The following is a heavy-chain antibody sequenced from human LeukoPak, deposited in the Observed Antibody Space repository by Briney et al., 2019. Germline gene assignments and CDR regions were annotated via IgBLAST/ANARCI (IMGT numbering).Heavy chain of an antibody. CDR2: IIPIFGTA. CDR1: GRTFSSYA. D-gene: IGHD2-2*01. V-gene: IGHV1-69*13. J-gene: IGHJ4*02. CDR3: ARDPGPVYCSRTSCYG. Sequence: SVKVSCKASGRTFSSYAISWVRQAPAQGLEWMGGIIPIFGTANYAQQLQGRVTITADESTSTAYMELSSLRSEDTAVYCCARDPGPVYCSRTSCYGWGQGTLVTVSS.